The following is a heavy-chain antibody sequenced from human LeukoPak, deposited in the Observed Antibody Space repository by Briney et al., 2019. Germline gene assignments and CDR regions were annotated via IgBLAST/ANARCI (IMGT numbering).Heavy chain of an antibody. V-gene: IGHV4-4*02. CDR2: IYHSGST. CDR1: GGSISSGNW. Sequence: SGTLSLTCSVSGGSISSGNWWSWVRQPPGKGLECLGEIYHSGSTNYNPSLKSRVTISVDKSKNQFPLNLTSVTAADTAVYFCAKEAVAAGPHYFDYWGQGTLVTVSS. D-gene: IGHD2-15*01. J-gene: IGHJ4*02. CDR3: AKEAVAAGPHYFDY.